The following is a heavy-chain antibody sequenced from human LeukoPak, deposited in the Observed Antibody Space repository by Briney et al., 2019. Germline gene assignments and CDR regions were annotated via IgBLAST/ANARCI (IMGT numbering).Heavy chain of an antibody. CDR3: ARLGACGEVINECNWFDS. V-gene: IGHV5-51*01. D-gene: IGHD3-3*01. CDR1: GYSFTTYW. J-gene: IGHJ5*01. Sequence: GESLKISCKGSGYSFTTYWIGWVRQMPGKGLEWMGVIYPGDSDTRYSPSFEGQVTISADKSISTAYLQWSSLEASDNAMYYCARLGACGEVINECNWFDSWGQGTLVTVSS. CDR2: IYPGDSDT.